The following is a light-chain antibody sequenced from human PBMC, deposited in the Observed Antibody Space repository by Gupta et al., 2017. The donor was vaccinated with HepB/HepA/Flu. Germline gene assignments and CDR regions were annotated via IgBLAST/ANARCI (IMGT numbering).Light chain of an antibody. V-gene: IGLV3-1*01. CDR1: KLGDKY. Sequence: SSELTQPPSVSVSPGPTASITCSGDKLGDKYACWYQQKPGQSPVLVIYQDSKRTSGTPERFSGSNSGNTATLTISGTQAMDEDDYYCQAWDSSTVVFGGGTKLTVL. J-gene: IGLJ2*01. CDR2: QDS. CDR3: QAWDSSTVV.